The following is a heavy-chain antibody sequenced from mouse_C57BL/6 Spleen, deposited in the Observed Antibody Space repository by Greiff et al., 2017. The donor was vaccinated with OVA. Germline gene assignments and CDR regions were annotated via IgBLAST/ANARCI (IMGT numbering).Heavy chain of an antibody. CDR2: LNPYGSST. Sequence: EVQLVESEGGLVQPGSSMKLSCTASGFTFSDYYMAWVRQVPEKGLEWVAILNPYGSSTYYLESLKSRFIITSDNAKNILYLQMDSLKSEDTATYYCARRKKNFDYWGQGTTLTVSS. CDR1: GFTFSDYY. CDR3: ARRKKNFDY. J-gene: IGHJ2*01. V-gene: IGHV5-16*01.